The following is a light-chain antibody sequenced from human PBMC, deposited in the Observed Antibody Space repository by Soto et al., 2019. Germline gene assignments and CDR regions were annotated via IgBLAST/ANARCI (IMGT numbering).Light chain of an antibody. CDR1: QSVSSN. CDR2: GAS. V-gene: IGKV3-15*01. Sequence: EIVMSQSPATLSVTTGERATLSCRASQSVSSNLAWYQQKPGQAPRLLIYGASTRATGIPARFSGSGSGTEFTLTISSLQSEDFAVYYCQQYGSSPITFGQGSKVDVK. CDR3: QQYGSSPIT. J-gene: IGKJ1*01.